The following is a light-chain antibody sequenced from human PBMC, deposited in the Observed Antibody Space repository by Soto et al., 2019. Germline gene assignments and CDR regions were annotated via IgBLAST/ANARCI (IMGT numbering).Light chain of an antibody. V-gene: IGLV2-14*01. CDR2: GVT. J-gene: IGLJ2*01. CDR1: SSDIGGYNY. CDR3: SSYTTSSTLG. Sequence: QSVLTQPASVSGSPGQSVTISCTGTSSDIGGYNYVSWYQQHPGKAPKLLIYGVTNRPSGVPNRFSGSKSGNTASLTISGLQDEDEADYYCSSYTTSSTLGFGGGTKLTVL.